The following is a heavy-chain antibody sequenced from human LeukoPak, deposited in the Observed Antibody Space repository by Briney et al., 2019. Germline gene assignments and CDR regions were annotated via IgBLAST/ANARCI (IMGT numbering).Heavy chain of an antibody. V-gene: IGHV1-18*01. CDR1: GYTFTSYG. CDR3: ARSSYSRNYYYYYMDV. D-gene: IGHD6-13*01. J-gene: IGHJ6*03. Sequence: GASVKVSCKASGYTFTSYGISWVRQAPGQGLEWMGWISAYSGNTNYAQKLQGRVTMTTDTSTSTAYMELRSLRSDDTAVYYCARSSYSRNYYYYYMDVWGKGTTVTVSS. CDR2: ISAYSGNT.